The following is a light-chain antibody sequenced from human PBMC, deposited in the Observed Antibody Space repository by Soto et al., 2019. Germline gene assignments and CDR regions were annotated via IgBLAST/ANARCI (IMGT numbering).Light chain of an antibody. CDR1: DIGSKS. Sequence: SSELTQPPSVSVAPGQTARITCGGNDIGSKSVHWYQQKPGQAPVVVVYEDYDRPSGIPERFSGSNSGNTATLTITRVEAGDGADYYGLVWDNSGVRYVFGTGTKVTVL. CDR2: EDY. CDR3: LVWDNSGVRYV. V-gene: IGLV3-21*02. J-gene: IGLJ1*01.